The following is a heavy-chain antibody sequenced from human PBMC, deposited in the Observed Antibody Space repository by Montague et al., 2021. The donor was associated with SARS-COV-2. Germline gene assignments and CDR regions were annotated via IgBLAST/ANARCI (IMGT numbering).Heavy chain of an antibody. D-gene: IGHD1-1*01. J-gene: IGHJ4*02. CDR3: AREGTVPGPRGIYFDD. CDR1: VDSVSSNSAA. CDR2: TYYRSKWYT. V-gene: IGHV6-1*01. Sequence: CAISVDSVSSNSAAWNWIRQSPSGGLEWLGRTYYRSKWYTDYAPSVKTRITITPDTSNNQFSLHLNSVTPGDTAVYYCAREGTVPGPRGIYFDDWGQGTLVTVSS.